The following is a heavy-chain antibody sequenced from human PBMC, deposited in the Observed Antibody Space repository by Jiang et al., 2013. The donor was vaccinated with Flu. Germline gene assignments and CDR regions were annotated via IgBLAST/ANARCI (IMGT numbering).Heavy chain of an antibody. CDR2: INHSGST. CDR3: AAIPSWHYDSNPGRYFDY. V-gene: IGHV4-34*01. CDR1: GGSFSGYY. J-gene: IGHJ4*02. D-gene: IGHD3-22*01. Sequence: LLKPSETLSLTCAVYGGSFSGYYWSWIRQPPGKGLEWIGEINHSGSTNYNPSLKSRVTISVDTSKNQFSLKLSSVTAADTAVYYCAAIPSWHYDSNPGRYFDYWGQGTLVTVSS.